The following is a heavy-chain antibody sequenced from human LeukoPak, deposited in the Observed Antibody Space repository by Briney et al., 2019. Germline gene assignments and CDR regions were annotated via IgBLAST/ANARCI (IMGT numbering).Heavy chain of an antibody. V-gene: IGHV3-30*18. J-gene: IGHJ4*02. CDR1: GFTFNSYG. CDR2: ISYDGSNK. D-gene: IGHD1-26*01. Sequence: SGGSLRLSCAVSGFTFNSYGMHWVRQAPGKGLEWVSVISYDGSNKYYADSVKGRFTIYRDNSKNTLYLQMNSLRDEDTAVYYCAKDRDGYWELLPLYSFDSWGQGTLVTVSS. CDR3: AKDRDGYWELLPLYSFDS.